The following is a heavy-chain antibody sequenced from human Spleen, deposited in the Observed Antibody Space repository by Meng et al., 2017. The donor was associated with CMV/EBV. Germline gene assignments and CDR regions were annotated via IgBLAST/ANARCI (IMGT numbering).Heavy chain of an antibody. CDR3: ARDRLIYYDSSGIPTYFDY. CDR2: INWNGGST. D-gene: IGHD3-22*01. J-gene: IGHJ4*02. CDR1: GFTFDDYG. Sequence: GESLKISCAASGFTFDDYGMSWVRQAPGKGLEWVSGINWNGGSTGYADSVEGRFTISRDNAKNSLYLQMNSLRAEDTAVYYCARDRLIYYDSSGIPTYFDYWGQGTLVTVSS. V-gene: IGHV3-20*04.